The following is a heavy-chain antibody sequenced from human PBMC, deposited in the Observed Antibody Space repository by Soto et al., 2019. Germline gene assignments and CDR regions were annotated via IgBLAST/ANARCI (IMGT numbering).Heavy chain of an antibody. V-gene: IGHV3-7*04. J-gene: IGHJ4*02. Sequence: QTGGSLRLSCAASGFTFNSYWMGWVRQFPGKGLEWVANIKQDGSEKNYVDSVKGRFTISRDNAKKSLYLQMNSLRAEDTAVYYCARENYFDYWGQGTLVTVSS. CDR1: GFTFNSYW. CDR3: ARENYFDY. CDR2: IKQDGSEK.